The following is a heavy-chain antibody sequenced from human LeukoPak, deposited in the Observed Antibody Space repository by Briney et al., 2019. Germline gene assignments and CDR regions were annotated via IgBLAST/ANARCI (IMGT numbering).Heavy chain of an antibody. CDR3: ARGYGSGSYFVY. CDR2: INQSGST. V-gene: IGHV4-34*01. J-gene: IGHJ4*02. D-gene: IGHD3-10*01. CDR1: GGSSSGYY. Sequence: MPSETLSLTCAVYGGSSSGYYWSWIRQPPGKGLEWIGEINQSGSTNQNPSLKSRVTISIDTSKNQFSLKLSSVTAADTAVYYCARGYGSGSYFVYWGQGTLVTVSS.